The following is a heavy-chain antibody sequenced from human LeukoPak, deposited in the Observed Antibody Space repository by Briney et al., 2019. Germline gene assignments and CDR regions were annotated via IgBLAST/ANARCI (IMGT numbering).Heavy chain of an antibody. Sequence: ASVKVSCKASGYTFTGYYMHWVRQAPGQGLEWMGWINPNSGGTNYAQKFQGRVTMTRDTSISTAYMELSRLRSDDTAVYYCTRDRGVTMVRGAISQAFDIWGQGTMVTVSS. CDR3: TRDRGVTMVRGAISQAFDI. J-gene: IGHJ3*02. D-gene: IGHD3-10*01. CDR1: GYTFTGYY. CDR2: INPNSGGT. V-gene: IGHV1-2*02.